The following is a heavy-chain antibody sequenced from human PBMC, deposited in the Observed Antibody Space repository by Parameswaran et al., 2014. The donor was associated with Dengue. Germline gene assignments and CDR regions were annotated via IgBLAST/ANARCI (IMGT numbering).Heavy chain of an antibody. D-gene: IGHD3-3*01. CDR2: INPNSGGT. V-gene: IGHV1-2*02. J-gene: IGHJ4*02. CDR3: ARGGRPTFWSGYYMCYFDY. Sequence: WVRQAPGQGLEWMGWINPNSGGTNYAQKFQGRVTMTRDTSISTAYMELSRLRSDDTAVYYCARGGRPTFWSGYYMCYFDYWGQGTLVTVSS.